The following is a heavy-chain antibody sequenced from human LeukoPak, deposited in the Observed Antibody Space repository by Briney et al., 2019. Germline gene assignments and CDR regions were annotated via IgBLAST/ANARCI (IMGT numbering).Heavy chain of an antibody. D-gene: IGHD5-12*01. CDR3: AKQLVSGYDSLDY. V-gene: IGHV3-30*18. CDR1: GFTVSSNY. CDR2: ISYDGSNK. J-gene: IGHJ4*02. Sequence: PGGSLRLSCAASGFTVSSNYMSWVRQAPGKGLEWVAVISYDGSNKYYADSVKGRFTISRDNSKNTLYLQMNSLRAEDTAVYYCAKQLVSGYDSLDYWGQGTLVTVSS.